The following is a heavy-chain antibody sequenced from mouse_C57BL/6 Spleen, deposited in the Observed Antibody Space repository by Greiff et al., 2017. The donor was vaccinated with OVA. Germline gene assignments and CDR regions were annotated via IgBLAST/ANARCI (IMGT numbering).Heavy chain of an antibody. J-gene: IGHJ2*01. Sequence: QVQLQQSGPELVKPGASVKISCKASGYAFSSSWMNWVKQRPGQGLEWIGRIYPGDGDTNYNGKFKGKATLTADKSSSTAYMQLSSLTSEDSAVYFCAREGKLGLFDYWGQGTTLTVSS. CDR3: AREGKLGLFDY. CDR1: GYAFSSSW. V-gene: IGHV1-82*01. CDR2: IYPGDGDT. D-gene: IGHD4-1*01.